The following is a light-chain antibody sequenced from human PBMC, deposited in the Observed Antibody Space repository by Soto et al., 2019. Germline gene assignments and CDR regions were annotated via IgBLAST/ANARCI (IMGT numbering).Light chain of an antibody. CDR3: QQYNNWPGT. CDR2: DAS. Sequence: EIVMTQSPATLSVSPGERATLSCRGSQSVSSNLAWYQQKPGQAPRLLIYDASTRATGIPARFSGSGSGTEFTLTISSLQSEDFAVYYCQQYNNWPGTFGQGTKVEIK. CDR1: QSVSSN. J-gene: IGKJ1*01. V-gene: IGKV3-15*01.